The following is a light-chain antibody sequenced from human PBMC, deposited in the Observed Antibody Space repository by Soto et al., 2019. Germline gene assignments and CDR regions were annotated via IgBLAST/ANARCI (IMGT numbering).Light chain of an antibody. CDR1: QSVSSN. CDR2: GAS. Sequence: EILMTQSPATLSVSPGERVTLSCRASQSVSSNFAWYQQKPGQAPRLLIYGASTRASGLPARFSGSGSGTEFTLTISSLQSEDFAVYYCQQYYNWPSRITFGQGTRLEIK. CDR3: QQYYNWPSRIT. V-gene: IGKV3-15*01. J-gene: IGKJ5*01.